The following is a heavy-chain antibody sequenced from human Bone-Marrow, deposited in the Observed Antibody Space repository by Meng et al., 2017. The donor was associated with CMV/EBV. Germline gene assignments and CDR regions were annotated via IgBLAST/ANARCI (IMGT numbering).Heavy chain of an antibody. D-gene: IGHD2/OR15-2a*01. CDR2: ISGSGGST. CDR3: ARDWLYGDY. J-gene: IGHJ4*02. CDR1: GFTFSSYA. Sequence: GESLKISCAASGFTFSSYAMSWVRQAPGKGLEWVSAISGSGGSTYYADSVKGRFTISRDNSKNTLYLQMNSLRTEDTAVYYCARDWLYGDYWGQGTVVTVSS. V-gene: IGHV3-23*01.